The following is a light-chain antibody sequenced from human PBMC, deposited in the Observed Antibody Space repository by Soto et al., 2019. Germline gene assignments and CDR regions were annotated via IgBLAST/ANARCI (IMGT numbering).Light chain of an antibody. CDR1: QTVGGTY. V-gene: IGKV3-20*01. J-gene: IGKJ1*01. CDR2: GAS. CDR3: QQYKESPRT. Sequence: VLTQSPGTLSLSPGERATLSCRASQTVGGTYLAWYQQKPGQTPRLLVYGASSRATGIPDRFSGSGAGTDFTLTISSLQSEDFGVYLCQQYKESPRTFGQGTKVDIK.